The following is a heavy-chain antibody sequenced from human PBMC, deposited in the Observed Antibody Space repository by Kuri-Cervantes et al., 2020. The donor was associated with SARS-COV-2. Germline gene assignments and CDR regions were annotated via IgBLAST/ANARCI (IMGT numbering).Heavy chain of an antibody. CDR3: ARTYDFWSGYSSAPIDY. Sequence: GESLKISCAAPGFTFSSYEMNWVRQAPGKGLEWVSYISSSCSTIYYADSVKGRFTISRDNAKNSLYLQMNSLRAEDTAVYYCARTYDFWSGYSSAPIDYWGQGTLVTVSS. CDR2: ISSSCSTI. D-gene: IGHD3-3*01. J-gene: IGHJ4*02. V-gene: IGHV3-48*03. CDR1: GFTFSSYE.